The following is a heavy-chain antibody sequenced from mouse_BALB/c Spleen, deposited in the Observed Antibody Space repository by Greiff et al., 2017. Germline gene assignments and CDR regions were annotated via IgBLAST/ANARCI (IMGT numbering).Heavy chain of an antibody. CDR3: ARSDYGSSYWYFDV. V-gene: IGHV1-87*01. CDR1: GYTFTSYW. Sequence: QVQLKESGAELARPGASVKLSCKASGYTFTSYWMQWVKQRPGQGLEWIGAIYPGDGDTRYTQKFKGKATLTADKSSSTAYMQLSSLASEDSAVYYCARSDYGSSYWYFDVWGAGTTVTVSS. J-gene: IGHJ1*01. CDR2: IYPGDGDT. D-gene: IGHD1-1*01.